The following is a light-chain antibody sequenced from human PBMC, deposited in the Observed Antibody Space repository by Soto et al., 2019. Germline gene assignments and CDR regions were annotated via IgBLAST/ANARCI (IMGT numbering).Light chain of an antibody. Sequence: QSVLTQPSSASGTTGQYVTISCSGSSSNIGTNTVHWYQQLPGTAPRLLIYNDHQRPSGVPDRLSASKSGTSASLALTEVQSEDEGDYYCASWDESLNAWVFGGGTQLTVL. CDR3: ASWDESLNAWV. CDR1: SSNIGTNT. CDR2: NDH. J-gene: IGLJ3*02. V-gene: IGLV1-44*01.